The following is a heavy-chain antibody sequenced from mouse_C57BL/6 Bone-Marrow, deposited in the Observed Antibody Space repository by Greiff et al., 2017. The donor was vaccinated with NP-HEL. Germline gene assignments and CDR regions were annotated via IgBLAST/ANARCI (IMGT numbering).Heavy chain of an antibody. CDR2: INYDGSST. D-gene: IGHD2-3*01. CDR1: GFTFSDYY. V-gene: IGHV5-16*01. J-gene: IGHJ2*01. CDR3: AREGYYYFDY. Sequence: EVKLMESEGGLVQPGSSMKLSCTASGFTFSDYYMAWVRQVPEKGLEWVANINYDGSSTYYLDSLKSRFIISRDNAKNILYLQMSSLQSEDTATYYCAREGYYYFDYWGQGTTLTVSS.